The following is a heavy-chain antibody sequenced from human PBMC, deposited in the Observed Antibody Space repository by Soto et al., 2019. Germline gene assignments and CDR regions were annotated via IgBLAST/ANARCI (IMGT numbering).Heavy chain of an antibody. V-gene: IGHV3-7*01. CDR3: ASASTSSGWYGRVYYFDY. D-gene: IGHD6-19*01. CDR1: GFTFSSYW. J-gene: IGHJ4*02. CDR2: IKQDGSEK. Sequence: GGSLRLSCAASGFTFSSYWMSWVRQAPGKGLEWVANIKQDGSEKYYVDSVKGRFTISRDNAKNSLYLQMNSLRAEDTAVYYCASASTSSGWYGRVYYFDYWGQGTLVTVSS.